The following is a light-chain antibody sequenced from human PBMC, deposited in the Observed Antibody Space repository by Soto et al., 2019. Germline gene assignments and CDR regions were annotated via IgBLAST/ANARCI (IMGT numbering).Light chain of an antibody. Sequence: QSVLTQPPSVSGSPGQSVTISCTGTSSDVGGYNYVSWYQQHPGNAPKLMIYDVSKRPSGVPDRFSGSKSGNTASLTISGLQAEDEADYYCCSYAGSSLFGGGTKLTVL. CDR2: DVS. CDR3: CSYAGSSL. CDR1: SSDVGGYNY. J-gene: IGLJ2*01. V-gene: IGLV2-11*01.